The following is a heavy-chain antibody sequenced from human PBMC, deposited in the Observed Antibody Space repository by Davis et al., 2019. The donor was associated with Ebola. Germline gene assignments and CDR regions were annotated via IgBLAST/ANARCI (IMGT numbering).Heavy chain of an antibody. V-gene: IGHV4-34*01. CDR3: ARAQGRYSGYVDP. J-gene: IGHJ5*02. D-gene: IGHD5-12*01. CDR2: INHSGST. Sequence: MPGGSLRPSCAVYGGSFSGYYWSWIRQPPGKGLEWIGEINHSGSTNYNPSLKSRVTISVDTSKNQFSLKLSSVTAADTAVYYCARAQGRYSGYVDPWGQGTLVTVSS. CDR1: GGSFSGYY.